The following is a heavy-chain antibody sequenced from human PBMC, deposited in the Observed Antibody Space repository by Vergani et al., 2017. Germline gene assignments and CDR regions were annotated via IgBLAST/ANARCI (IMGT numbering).Heavy chain of an antibody. CDR1: GFTFSSYG. J-gene: IGHJ6*02. Sequence: QVQLVESGGGVVQPGRSLRLSCAASGFTFSSYGMHWVRQAPGKGLEWVAVIWYDGSNKYYADSVKGRFTISRDNSKNTLYLQMNSLRAEDTAVYYCARDGGSSWYREYYYYGMDVWGQGTTVTVSS. CDR3: ARDGGSSWYREYYYYGMDV. CDR2: IWYDGSNK. V-gene: IGHV3-33*01. D-gene: IGHD6-13*01.